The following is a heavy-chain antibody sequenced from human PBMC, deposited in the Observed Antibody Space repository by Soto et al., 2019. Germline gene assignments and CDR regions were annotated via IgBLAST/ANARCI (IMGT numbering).Heavy chain of an antibody. Sequence: GGSLRLSCAASGFTFSSYSMNWVRQAPGKGLEWVSSISSSSSYIYYADSVKGRFTISRDNAKNSLYLQMNSLRAEDTAVYYCAREGRYDFWSGIDDAFDIWGQGTMVTVSS. J-gene: IGHJ3*02. CDR1: GFTFSSYS. V-gene: IGHV3-21*01. CDR2: ISSSSSYI. CDR3: AREGRYDFWSGIDDAFDI. D-gene: IGHD3-3*01.